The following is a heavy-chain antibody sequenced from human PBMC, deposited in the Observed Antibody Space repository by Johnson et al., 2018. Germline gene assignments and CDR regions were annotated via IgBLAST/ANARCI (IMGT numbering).Heavy chain of an antibody. CDR1: GGSLTDYY. J-gene: IGHJ6*02. CDR2: INHRGRT. Sequence: QVQLQQWGAGLLKPSETLSLTCAVYGGSLTDYYWSWIRQPPGKGLEWIGEINHRGRTNYNPSLKSRVTISVDTSKKQFSLKLSSLTAADTAVYYRASPFPPSTEKDYGDYTPYEYDMDVWGQGTTVTVSS. D-gene: IGHD4-17*01. CDR3: ASPFPPSTEKDYGDYTPYEYDMDV. V-gene: IGHV4-34*01.